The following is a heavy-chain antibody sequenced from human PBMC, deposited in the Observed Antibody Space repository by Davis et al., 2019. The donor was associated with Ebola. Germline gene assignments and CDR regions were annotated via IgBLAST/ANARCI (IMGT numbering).Heavy chain of an antibody. CDR1: GGSVGSDY. V-gene: IGHV4-59*02. D-gene: IGHD5-12*01. J-gene: IGHJ6*04. CDR2: IYYSGST. CDR3: ARVNGYESYYYGMDV. Sequence: SETLSLTCSVSGGSVGSDYWSWIRQPPGKGLEWIGYIYYSGSTNYNPSLKSRVTISVDTSKNQFSLKLSSVTAADTAVYYCARVNGYESYYYGMDVWGKGTTVTVSS.